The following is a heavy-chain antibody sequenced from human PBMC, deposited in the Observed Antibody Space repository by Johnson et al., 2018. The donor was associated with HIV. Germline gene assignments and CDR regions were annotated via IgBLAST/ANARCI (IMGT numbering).Heavy chain of an antibody. V-gene: IGHV3-30-3*01. Sequence: QEQLVESGGGVVQPGRSLRLSCAASGFTFSSYAMHWVRQAPGKGLEWVAVISYDGSNKDYADSVKGRFTISRDNSKNTLYLQMTSLRAEDMAVYYCARGGGVVGNAFDIWGQGTMVTVSS. J-gene: IGHJ3*02. CDR3: ARGGGVVGNAFDI. CDR2: ISYDGSNK. CDR1: GFTFSSYA. D-gene: IGHD1-26*01.